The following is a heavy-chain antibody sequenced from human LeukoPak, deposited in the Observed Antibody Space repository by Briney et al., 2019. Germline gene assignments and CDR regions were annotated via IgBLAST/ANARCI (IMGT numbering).Heavy chain of an antibody. D-gene: IGHD4-17*01. CDR1: GYTFTGYY. J-gene: IGHJ5*02. Sequence: ASVKVSCRASGYTFTGYYMHWVRQAPGQGLEWMGWFNPNSGGTNYAQKFQGRVTMTGDTSISTAYMELSRLRSDDTAVYYCARDQGDYGDYCWFDPWGQGTLVTVSS. V-gene: IGHV1-2*02. CDR3: ARDQGDYGDYCWFDP. CDR2: FNPNSGGT.